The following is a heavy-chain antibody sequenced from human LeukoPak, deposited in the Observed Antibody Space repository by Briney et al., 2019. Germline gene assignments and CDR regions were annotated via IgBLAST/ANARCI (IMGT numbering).Heavy chain of an antibody. D-gene: IGHD4-11*01. CDR1: GGSFRGYY. CDR3: ARGKFVARSTVKGGYMDV. V-gene: IGHV4-34*01. CDR2: INHSGST. Sequence: SETQSLTCAVYGGSFRGYYWSWIRQPPGKGLEWIGEINHSGSTNYNPSLKSRVTISVDTSKNQFSLKLSSVTAADTAVYYCARGKFVARSTVKGGYMDVWGKGTTVTVSS. J-gene: IGHJ6*03.